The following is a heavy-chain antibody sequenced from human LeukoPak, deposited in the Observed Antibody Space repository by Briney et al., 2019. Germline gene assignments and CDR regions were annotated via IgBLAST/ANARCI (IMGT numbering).Heavy chain of an antibody. D-gene: IGHD4-17*01. CDR1: GGSISSYY. Sequence: SETLSLTCTVSGGSISSYYWSWIRQPPGKGLEWIGYIYYSGSINYNPSLKSRVTISVDTSKNQFSLKLSSVTAADTAVYYCAREEAATVRVEVDVRYFDLWGRGTLVTVSS. V-gene: IGHV4-59*01. CDR3: AREEAATVRVEVDVRYFDL. J-gene: IGHJ2*01. CDR2: IYYSGSI.